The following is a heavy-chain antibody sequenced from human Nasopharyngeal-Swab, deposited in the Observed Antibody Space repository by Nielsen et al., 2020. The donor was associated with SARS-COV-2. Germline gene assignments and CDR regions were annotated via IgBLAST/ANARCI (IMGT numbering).Heavy chain of an antibody. CDR3: ARSGYSYGLPVGYFGH. J-gene: IGHJ4*02. V-gene: IGHV4-59*01. D-gene: IGHD5-18*01. CDR1: GGSISSYY. CDR2: VFYSGTT. Sequence: SETLSLTCSVSGGSISSYYWSWIRQRPGKGLEWLGYVFYSGTTNYNPSLKSRVSISVDTSRNQFSLKLRSMTAADTAVYYCARSGYSYGLPVGYFGHWAQGTQVTVSS.